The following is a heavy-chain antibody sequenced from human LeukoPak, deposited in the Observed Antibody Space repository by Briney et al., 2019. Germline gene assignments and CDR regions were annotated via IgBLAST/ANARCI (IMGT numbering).Heavy chain of an antibody. J-gene: IGHJ4*02. CDR2: ISSSSSYI. V-gene: IGHV3-21*01. CDR3: ARDRRYCSSTSCYVTLTLDY. Sequence: PGGSLRLSCAASGFTFSSYSMNWVRQAPGKGLEWVSSISSSSSYIYYADSVKGRFTISRDNAKNSLYLQMNSLRAEDTAVYYCARDRRYCSSTSCYVTLTLDYWGQGTLVTVSS. CDR1: GFTFSSYS. D-gene: IGHD2-2*01.